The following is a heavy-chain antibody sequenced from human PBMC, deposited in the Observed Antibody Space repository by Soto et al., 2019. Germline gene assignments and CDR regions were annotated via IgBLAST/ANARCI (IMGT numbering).Heavy chain of an antibody. V-gene: IGHV3-30-3*01. D-gene: IGHD6-19*01. CDR3: ARDPRSSGWYGDFDY. CDR1: GFTFSTYA. J-gene: IGHJ4*02. Sequence: QVQLVESGGGVVQPGMSLSLSCAASGFTFSTYAMHWVRQALGKGLEWVAVISYDGSNKYYADSVRGRFTISRDDSENTLYLQMNSLRTEDTAVYSCARDPRSSGWYGDFDYWGRGTLVTVSS. CDR2: ISYDGSNK.